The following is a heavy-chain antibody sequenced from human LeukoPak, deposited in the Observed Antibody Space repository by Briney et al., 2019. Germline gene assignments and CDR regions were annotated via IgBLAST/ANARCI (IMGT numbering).Heavy chain of an antibody. CDR1: GYTFTSSD. V-gene: IGHV1-8*03. J-gene: IGHJ6*03. CDR2: MNPNSGNT. Sequence: ASVKVSCKASGYTFTSSDINWVRQAAGQGLEWMGWMNPNSGNTGYAQKFQGRVTITRNTSISTAYMELSSLRSEDTAVYYCARGQAHYYYYYRNVGGKGPTVTVSS. CDR3: ARGQAHYYYYYRNV. D-gene: IGHD3-10*01.